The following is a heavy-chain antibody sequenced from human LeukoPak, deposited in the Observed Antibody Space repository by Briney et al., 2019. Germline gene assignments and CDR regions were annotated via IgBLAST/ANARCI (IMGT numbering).Heavy chain of an antibody. CDR3: ARDYTGNYGWFYP. Sequence: GASVKVSCKASGYTFTGYYMHWVRQAPGQGLEWMGWINPNSGGTNYAQKFQGRVTMTRDMSTSTVYMELSSLRSEDTAVYYCARDYTGNYGWFYPWGQGTLVTVSS. D-gene: IGHD1-26*01. J-gene: IGHJ5*02. V-gene: IGHV1-2*02. CDR2: INPNSGGT. CDR1: GYTFTGYY.